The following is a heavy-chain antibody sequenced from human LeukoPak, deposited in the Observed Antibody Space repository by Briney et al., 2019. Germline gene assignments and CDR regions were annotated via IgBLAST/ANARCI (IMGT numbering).Heavy chain of an antibody. CDR1: GYTFTSYY. D-gene: IGHD3-10*01. CDR2: INPSGGST. J-gene: IGHJ6*02. V-gene: IGHV1-46*01. Sequence: ASVKVSCKASGYTFTSYYMHWVRQAPGQGLEWMGIINPSGGSTSYAQKFQGRVTMTRDTSTSTVYMELSSLRSEDTAVYYCARESGPTLNYYYGMDVWGQGTTVTVSS. CDR3: ARESGPTLNYYYGMDV.